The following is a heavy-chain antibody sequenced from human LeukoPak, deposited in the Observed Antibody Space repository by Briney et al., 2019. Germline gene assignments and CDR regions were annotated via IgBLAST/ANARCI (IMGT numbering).Heavy chain of an antibody. V-gene: IGHV3-7*04. CDR2: IKHDGGDK. CDR1: GXTFSNYW. CDR3: ARDEYTSLNRFDY. Sequence: GGSLRLSCGASGXTFSNYWMSWVRQAPGKGLEWVANIKHDGGDKYYTDSVKGRFTISRGNTKNSLYLQMNSLRAEDTAVYYCARDEYTSLNRFDYWGQGTLVTVSS. J-gene: IGHJ4*02. D-gene: IGHD1-14*01.